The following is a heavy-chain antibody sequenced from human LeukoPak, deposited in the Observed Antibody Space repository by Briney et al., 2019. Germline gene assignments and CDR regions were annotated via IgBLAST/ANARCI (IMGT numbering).Heavy chain of an antibody. Sequence: SETLSLTCTVSGGSISSSSYYWGWIRQPPGKGLEWIGSLYYSGSTYYNPSLKSRVTMSAVTSKNHFSLKLTSVTAADTAVYYCARDQTYSGSGIYTYFDYWGQGILVTVSS. D-gene: IGHD3-10*01. CDR3: ARDQTYSGSGIYTYFDY. CDR1: GGSISSSSYY. CDR2: LYYSGST. V-gene: IGHV4-39*02. J-gene: IGHJ4*02.